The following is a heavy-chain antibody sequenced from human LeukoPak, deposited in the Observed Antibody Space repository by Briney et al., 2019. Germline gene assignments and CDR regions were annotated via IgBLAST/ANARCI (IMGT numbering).Heavy chain of an antibody. D-gene: IGHD2-2*01. J-gene: IGHJ4*02. CDR3: ARATRQYCSSTSCYYYFDY. CDR1: GYTFTSYD. CDR2: MNPNSGNT. V-gene: IGHV1-8*01. Sequence: GASVTVSCTASGYTFTSYDINWVRQAPGQGLEWMGWMNPNSGNTDYAQKFQGRVTMTRNTSISTAYMELSSLRSEDTAVYYCARATRQYCSSTSCYYYFDYWGQGTLVTVSS.